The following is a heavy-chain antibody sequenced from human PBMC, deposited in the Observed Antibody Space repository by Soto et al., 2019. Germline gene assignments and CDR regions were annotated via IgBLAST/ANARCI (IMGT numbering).Heavy chain of an antibody. V-gene: IGHV1-8*01. CDR1: GYTFSSYD. D-gene: IGHD3-9*01. CDR2: MNPNSGNT. CDR3: ARAEPHVLRYFDWLPFSQAYYYSGMDV. Sequence: ASVKVSCKASGYTFSSYDINWVRQATGQGLEWMGWMNPNSGNTGYAQKFQGRVTMTMKTSISTAYMELSSPRSEDTAVYYCARAEPHVLRYFDWLPFSQAYYYSGMDVWGQGTTVTVSS. J-gene: IGHJ6*02.